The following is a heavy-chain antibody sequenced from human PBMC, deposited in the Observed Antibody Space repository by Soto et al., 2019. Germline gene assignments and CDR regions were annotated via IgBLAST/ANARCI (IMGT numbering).Heavy chain of an antibody. J-gene: IGHJ4*03. Sequence: SQTLSLTCAISGDSVSSNSAAWNWIRLSPSRGLEWLARTYYRSRWYNDYAVSVRSRITVNPDTSKNQFSLQLTSVTPEDTAVYYCARNAPPPWYYLDYWGKGTPVTVSS. CDR3: ARNAPPPWYYLDY. CDR1: GDSVSSNSAA. D-gene: IGHD6-13*01. CDR2: TYYRSRWYN. V-gene: IGHV6-1*01.